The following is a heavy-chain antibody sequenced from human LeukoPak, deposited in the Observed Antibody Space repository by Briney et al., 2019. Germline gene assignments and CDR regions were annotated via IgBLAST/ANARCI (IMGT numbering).Heavy chain of an antibody. D-gene: IGHD3-10*01. Sequence: GGSLRLSCAASGFTFTTYWMSWVRQLPGKGLEWVANINQDGTEKYYVDSVKGRFTISRDNAKNTLYLQMNSLRAEDTAVYYCAKDQEWVRGVIDYWGQGTLVTVSS. V-gene: IGHV3-7*01. CDR1: GFTFTTYW. J-gene: IGHJ4*02. CDR3: AKDQEWVRGVIDY. CDR2: INQDGTEK.